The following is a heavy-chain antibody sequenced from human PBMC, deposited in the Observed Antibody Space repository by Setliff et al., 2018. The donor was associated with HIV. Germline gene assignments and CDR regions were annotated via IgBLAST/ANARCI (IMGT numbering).Heavy chain of an antibody. Sequence: SETLSLTCTVSGGSISSFSYHWAWIRQSPGKGLEWIGNVYHSGGTDYNPSLRSRVTISVDTSKNQFSLKLTTVTAADAAVYYCTRDTGYILSGYRPHWYFDLWGRGTLVTVSS. J-gene: IGHJ2*01. CDR2: VYHSGGT. D-gene: IGHD3-9*01. CDR1: GGSISSFSYH. CDR3: TRDTGYILSGYRPHWYFDL. V-gene: IGHV4-39*02.